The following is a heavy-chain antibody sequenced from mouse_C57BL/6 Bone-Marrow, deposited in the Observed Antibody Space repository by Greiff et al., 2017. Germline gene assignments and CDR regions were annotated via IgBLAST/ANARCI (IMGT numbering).Heavy chain of an antibody. D-gene: IGHD1-1*01. CDR3: ARVYYDYAMDY. CDR1: GYTFTSYW. Sequence: QVQLQQPGAELVKPGASVTMSCKASGYTFTSYWITWVKQRPGQGLEWIGDIYPGSGSTNYNAKFKSKAILTVDTSSSTAYLQLSSLTSEDAAVYYCARVYYDYAMDYWGQGTSVTVSS. CDR2: IYPGSGST. J-gene: IGHJ4*01. V-gene: IGHV1-55*01.